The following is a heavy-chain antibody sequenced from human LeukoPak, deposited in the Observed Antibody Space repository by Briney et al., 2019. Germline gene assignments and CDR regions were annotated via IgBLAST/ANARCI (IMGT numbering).Heavy chain of an antibody. CDR3: AREHRRDMYRSGWYVDY. D-gene: IGHD6-19*01. Sequence: GGSLRLSCAASGFTFSSYWMHWVRQAPGKGLVWVSRINNDGSSTSYADSVKGRFTISRDNAKNTLYLQMNSLRAEDTAVYYCAREHRRDMYRSGWYVDYWGQGTLVTVSS. CDR2: INNDGSST. J-gene: IGHJ4*02. CDR1: GFTFSSYW. V-gene: IGHV3-74*01.